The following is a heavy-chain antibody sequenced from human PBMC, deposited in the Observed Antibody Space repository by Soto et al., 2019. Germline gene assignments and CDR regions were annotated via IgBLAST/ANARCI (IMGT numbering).Heavy chain of an antibody. D-gene: IGHD2-2*02. V-gene: IGHV3-23*01. Sequence: EVQLLESGGGLVQPGGSLRLSCAASGFTFSSYAMSWVRQAPEKGLEWVSAISGSGGSTYYADSVKGRFTISRDNSKNTLYLQMNSLRAEDTAVYYATGYCSSTSCYIDYYYYYGMDVWGQGTTVTVSS. J-gene: IGHJ6*02. CDR2: ISGSGGST. CDR1: GFTFSSYA. CDR3: TGYCSSTSCYIDYYYYYGMDV.